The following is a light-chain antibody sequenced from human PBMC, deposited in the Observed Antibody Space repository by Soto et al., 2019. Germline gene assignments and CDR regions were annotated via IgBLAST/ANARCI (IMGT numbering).Light chain of an antibody. CDR1: SSDVGGYNY. J-gene: IGLJ2*01. CDR3: TSYAGSNNRVV. CDR2: EVS. Sequence: QSALTQPPSASGSPGQSVTISCTGTSSDVGGYNYVSWYQLHPGQGRKLMIYEVSQRPSGVPDRFSGSKSGDTASLTVSGLQAEDEADYYCTSYAGSNNRVVFGGGTKLTVL. V-gene: IGLV2-8*01.